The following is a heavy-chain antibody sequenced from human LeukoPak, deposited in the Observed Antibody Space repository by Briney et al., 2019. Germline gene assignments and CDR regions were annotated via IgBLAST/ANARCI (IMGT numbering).Heavy chain of an antibody. CDR2: IYTSGST. J-gene: IGHJ4*02. Sequence: PWETLSLTCTVSSDSISTYYWSWIRQPAGKGLEWIGRIYTSGSTNYNPSLKSRVTMSVDTSKNQFSLKLSSVTAADTAVYYCASTSDSGGYYYDYWGQGTLVTVSS. CDR3: ASTSDSGGYYYDY. V-gene: IGHV4-4*07. D-gene: IGHD3-22*01. CDR1: SDSISTYY.